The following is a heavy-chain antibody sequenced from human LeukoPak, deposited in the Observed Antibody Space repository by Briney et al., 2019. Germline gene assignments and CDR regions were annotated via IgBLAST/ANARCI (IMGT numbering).Heavy chain of an antibody. J-gene: IGHJ5*02. D-gene: IGHD6-13*01. V-gene: IGHV4-59*04. CDR2: IYNSGST. CDR3: ARQAYSSNLGWFDP. CDR1: GGSISSYY. Sequence: PSETLSLTCTVSGGSISSYYWNWIRQPPGKGLEWIGNIYNSGSTYYNPSLKSRVTISVDTSKNQFSLKLSSVTAADTAVYYCARQAYSSNLGWFDPWGQGTLVTVSS.